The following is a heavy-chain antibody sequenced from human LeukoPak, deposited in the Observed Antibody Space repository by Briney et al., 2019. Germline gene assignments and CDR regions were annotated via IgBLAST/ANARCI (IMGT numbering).Heavy chain of an antibody. Sequence: VASVKVSCKASGYTFTGYYMHWVRQAPGQGLEWMGWMNPNSGNTGYGQRFQGRVTMTRNTSISTAYMELSSLRSEDTAVYYCARISSSSWYLHYYYYMDVWGKGTTVTISS. CDR2: MNPNSGNT. CDR3: ARISSSSWYLHYYYYMDV. J-gene: IGHJ6*03. CDR1: GYTFTGYY. V-gene: IGHV1-8*02. D-gene: IGHD6-13*01.